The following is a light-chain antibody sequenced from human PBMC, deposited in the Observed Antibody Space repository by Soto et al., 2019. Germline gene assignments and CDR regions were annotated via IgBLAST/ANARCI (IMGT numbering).Light chain of an antibody. J-gene: IGKJ4*01. CDR3: QQFGVSPT. CDR1: QTITPTF. Sequence: IGLTKSPGALSLSPGGRATLSCRASQTITPTFLAWYQQKPGQAPRLLIYGASSRATDIPDRFSGSGSGTDFTLTISKLEPEDFAVYYCQQFGVSPTFGGGTKVDIK. V-gene: IGKV3-20*01. CDR2: GAS.